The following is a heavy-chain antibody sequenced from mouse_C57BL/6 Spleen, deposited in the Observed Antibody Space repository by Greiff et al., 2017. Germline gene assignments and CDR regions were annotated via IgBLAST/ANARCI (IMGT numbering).Heavy chain of an antibody. CDR3: ARWTDYYGSSYFGY. V-gene: IGHV1-42*01. CDR1: GYSFTGYY. CDR2: INPSTGGT. Sequence: EVQLQQSGPELVKPGASVKISCTASGYSFTGYYMTWVKQSPDKSLEWIGEINPSTGGTTYNQKFKAKATLTVDKSSSTAYMQLKSLTSEDSAVYYCARWTDYYGSSYFGYWGQGTTLTVSS. J-gene: IGHJ2*01. D-gene: IGHD1-1*01.